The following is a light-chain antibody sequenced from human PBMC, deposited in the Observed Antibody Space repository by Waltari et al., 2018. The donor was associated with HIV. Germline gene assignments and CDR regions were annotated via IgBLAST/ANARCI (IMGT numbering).Light chain of an antibody. CDR1: QSVLYSSNNKNY. J-gene: IGKJ1*01. V-gene: IGKV4-1*01. CDR2: WAS. CDR3: QQYYSTPWT. Sequence: DMEMTQFPDSLAVSLNERATINCKSSQSVLYSSNNKNYLAWYQQKPGQPPKLLIYWASTRESGVPDRFSGSGSGTDSTLTISSLQAEDVAVYYCQQYYSTPWTFGQGTKVEI.